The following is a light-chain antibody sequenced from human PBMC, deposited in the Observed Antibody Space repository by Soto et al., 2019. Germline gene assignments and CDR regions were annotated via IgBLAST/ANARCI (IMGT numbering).Light chain of an antibody. CDR1: NNDIGGFPY. J-gene: IGLJ1*01. CDR3: QSYDFSLSGYV. V-gene: IGLV2-11*01. CDR2: AVT. Sequence: QSALTQPRSVSGSPGQSVTISCTGTNNDIGGFPYVSWYQQVPGKAPKLMISAVTQRPSGVPDRFSGSKSGTSASLAITGLQTEDEADYYCQSYDFSLSGYVFGTGTKLTVL.